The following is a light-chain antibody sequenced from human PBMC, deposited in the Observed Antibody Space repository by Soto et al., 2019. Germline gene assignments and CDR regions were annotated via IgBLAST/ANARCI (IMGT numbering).Light chain of an antibody. V-gene: IGLV2-14*01. CDR1: SSDVGGYNY. J-gene: IGLJ2*01. CDR2: EVS. CDR3: SSYTSSSTLVV. Sequence: QSALTHPASVSGPPGQSITISCTETSSDVGGYNYVSGYQQHPGKAPKLMIYEVSNRPSGVSNRFSGSKSGNTASLTISGLQAEDEADYYCSSYTSSSTLVVFGGGTKLTVL.